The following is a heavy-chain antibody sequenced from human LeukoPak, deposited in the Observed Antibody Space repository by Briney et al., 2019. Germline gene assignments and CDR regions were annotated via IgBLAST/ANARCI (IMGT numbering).Heavy chain of an antibody. CDR1: GFTFRSYW. CDR3: ARDNLGHTYGYALDY. CDR2: IKQDGSEK. D-gene: IGHD5-18*01. J-gene: IGHJ4*02. Sequence: GGSLRLSCAASGFTFRSYWMSWVRQAPGKGLEWVANIKQDGSEKYYVDSVKGRFTLSRDNTKNSLYLQMNSLRAEDTAVYYCARDNLGHTYGYALDYWGQGTLVTVSS. V-gene: IGHV3-7*01.